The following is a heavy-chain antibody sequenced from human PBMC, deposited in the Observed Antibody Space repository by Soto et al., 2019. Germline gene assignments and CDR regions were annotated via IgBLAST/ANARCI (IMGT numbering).Heavy chain of an antibody. V-gene: IGHV1-18*01. J-gene: IGHJ4*02. CDR2: ISAYNGKT. Sequence: ASVKVSCKASGYTFTSYGISWVRQAPGQGLEWMGWISAYNGKTDYVQKFQGRVTMTTDTSMSTAYMELRSLRSDDTAVYYCVLDSGYYYAYWGQGTLVTVSS. CDR1: GYTFTSYG. D-gene: IGHD3-22*01. CDR3: VLDSGYYYAY.